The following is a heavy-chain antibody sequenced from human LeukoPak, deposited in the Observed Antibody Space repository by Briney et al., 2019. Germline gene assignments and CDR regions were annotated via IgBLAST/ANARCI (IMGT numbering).Heavy chain of an antibody. J-gene: IGHJ4*02. CDR3: ARVFNTVGFDY. D-gene: IGHD4-23*01. CDR1: GFTFSSYW. CDR2: IKQDGSEK. Sequence: PGGSLRLSCAASGFTFSSYWMSWVRQAPGKGLEWVANIKQDGSEKYYVDSVKGRFTISRDNARNSLDLQMNSLRAEDTAVYYCARVFNTVGFDYWGQGILVTVSS. V-gene: IGHV3-7*01.